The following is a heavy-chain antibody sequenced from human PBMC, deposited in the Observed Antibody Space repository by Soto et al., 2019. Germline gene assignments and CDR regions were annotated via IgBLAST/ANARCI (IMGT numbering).Heavy chain of an antibody. CDR2: IYYSGST. Sequence: SATLSLTCTVSGGSISSGGYYWSWIRQHPGKGLEWIGYIYYSGSTYYNPSLKSRVTISVDTSKNQFSLKLSSVTAADTAVYYWARGIAGPGNGLAPWGQETLFTFPS. V-gene: IGHV4-31*03. D-gene: IGHD6-13*01. CDR1: GGSISSGGYY. J-gene: IGHJ5*02. CDR3: ARGIAGPGNGLAP.